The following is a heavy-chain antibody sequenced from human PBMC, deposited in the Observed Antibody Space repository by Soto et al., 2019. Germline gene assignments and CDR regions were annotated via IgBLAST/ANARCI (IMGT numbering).Heavy chain of an antibody. Sequence: GGSLRLSCAASGFTFSSYSMNWVRQAPGKGLEWVSSISSSSSYIYYADSVKGRFTISRDNAKNSLYLQMNGLGAEDTAVYYCARVELRYFDWTSQNWFDPWGQGTLVTV. J-gene: IGHJ5*02. V-gene: IGHV3-21*01. CDR1: GFTFSSYS. CDR2: ISSSSSYI. D-gene: IGHD3-9*01. CDR3: ARVELRYFDWTSQNWFDP.